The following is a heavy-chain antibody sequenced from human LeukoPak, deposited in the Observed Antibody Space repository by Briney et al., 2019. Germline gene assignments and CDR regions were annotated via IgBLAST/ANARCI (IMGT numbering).Heavy chain of an antibody. Sequence: SETLSLTCAVYGGSFSGYYWSWIRQPPGKGLEWIGEIKHSGSTNYNPSLKSRVTISVDTSKNQFSLKLSSVTAADTAVYYCATAERDSGSYLSYYFHYWGQGTLVTVSS. CDR1: GGSFSGYY. J-gene: IGHJ4*02. D-gene: IGHD1-26*01. CDR2: IKHSGST. CDR3: ATAERDSGSYLSYYFHY. V-gene: IGHV4-34*01.